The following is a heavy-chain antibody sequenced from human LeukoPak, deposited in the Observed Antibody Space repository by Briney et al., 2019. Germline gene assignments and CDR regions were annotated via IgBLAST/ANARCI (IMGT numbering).Heavy chain of an antibody. D-gene: IGHD6-13*01. CDR3: ARGVAAVGGRWFDP. J-gene: IGHJ5*02. CDR1: GYTSTDYY. CDR2: ISPNSGGT. Sequence: ASVKVSCKASGYTSTDYYIHWVRQAPGQGLEWMGWISPNSGGTNYAQKFQGRVTMTRDTSISTAYMELSRLTSDDTAVYYCARGVAAVGGRWFDPWGQGTLVTVSS. V-gene: IGHV1-2*02.